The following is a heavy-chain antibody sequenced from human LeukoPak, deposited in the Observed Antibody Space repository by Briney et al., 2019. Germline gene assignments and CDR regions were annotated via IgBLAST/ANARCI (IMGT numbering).Heavy chain of an antibody. CDR2: IYYSGST. Sequence: SQTLSLTCTVSGGSISSGGHYWSWHPPHPGQGREWIGYIYYSGSTYYTPPLKSRVTISVDTSKNQFSLKLSSVTAADTAVYYCARDILTGYPVWGQGTTVTVSS. CDR1: GGSISSGGHY. D-gene: IGHD3-9*01. V-gene: IGHV4-31*03. CDR3: ARDILTGYPV. J-gene: IGHJ6*02.